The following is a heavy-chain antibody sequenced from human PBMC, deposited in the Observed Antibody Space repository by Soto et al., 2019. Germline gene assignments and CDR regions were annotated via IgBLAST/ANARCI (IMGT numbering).Heavy chain of an antibody. CDR2: IYYSGST. D-gene: IGHD6-13*01. CDR1: GGSVSSGSYC. Sequence: SETLSLTCTVSGGSVSSGSYCWSWIRQPPGKGLEWIGYIYYSGSTNCNPSLKSRVTISVDTSKNQFSLKLSSVTAADTAVYYCARGYSSSWPYYYYYGMDVWGQGTTVTVSS. CDR3: ARGYSSSWPYYYYYGMDV. J-gene: IGHJ6*02. V-gene: IGHV4-61*01.